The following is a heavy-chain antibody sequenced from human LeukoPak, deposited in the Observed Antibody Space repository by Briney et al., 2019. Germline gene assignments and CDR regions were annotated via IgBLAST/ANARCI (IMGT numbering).Heavy chain of an antibody. J-gene: IGHJ4*02. CDR3: ARRVGATIYDY. Sequence: SETLSLTCTVSGGSISSSRYYWWGRIRQPPGKGLEWIGSIYYSGSTYYNPSLKSRVTISVDTSKNQFSLKLSSVTAADTAVYYCARRVGATIYDYWGQGTLVTVSS. CDR1: GGSISSSRYY. CDR2: IYYSGST. V-gene: IGHV4-39*01. D-gene: IGHD1-26*01.